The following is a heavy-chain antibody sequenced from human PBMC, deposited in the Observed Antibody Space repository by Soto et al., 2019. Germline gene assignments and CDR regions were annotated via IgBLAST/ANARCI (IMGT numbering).Heavy chain of an antibody. CDR1: GYSFTSYW. V-gene: IGHV5-51*01. Sequence: PGESLKISCKGSGYSFTSYWIGWVRQMPGKGLEWMGVIYPGDSDTRYSPSFQGQVTISADKSISTAYLQWSSLKASDTAMYYCARTEGYCSGGSCYTPDYWGQGTLVTVSS. J-gene: IGHJ4*02. D-gene: IGHD2-15*01. CDR2: IYPGDSDT. CDR3: ARTEGYCSGGSCYTPDY.